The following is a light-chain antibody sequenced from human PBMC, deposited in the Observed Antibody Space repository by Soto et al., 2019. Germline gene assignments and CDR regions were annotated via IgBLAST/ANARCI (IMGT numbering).Light chain of an antibody. V-gene: IGLV2-14*01. CDR3: ISYTCSRSYV. CDR2: SVS. Sequence: QSVLTQPASASGSPGQSITISCSGTSSDIGAYDHVAWFQQFPGKTPKLMIYSVSNRPSGVSYRFSGSKSGNTASLTISGLQAEDEADYYCISYTCSRSYVFGTGTKLTVL. J-gene: IGLJ1*01. CDR1: SSDIGAYDH.